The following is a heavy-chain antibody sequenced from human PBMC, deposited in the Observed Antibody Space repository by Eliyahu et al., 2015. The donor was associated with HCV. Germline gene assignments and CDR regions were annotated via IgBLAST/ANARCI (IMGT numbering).Heavy chain of an antibody. J-gene: IGHJ2*01. Sequence: QVQLVESGGGVVQPGRSLRLSCAASGFTFSSYGMHWVRQAPGKGLEWVAVISYDGSNKYYADSVKGRFTISRDNSKNTLYLQMNSLRAEDTAVYYCAKRPGEVGAPRSYWYFDLWGRGTLVTVSS. CDR2: ISYDGSNK. CDR1: GFTFSSYG. D-gene: IGHD1-26*01. V-gene: IGHV3-30*18. CDR3: AKRPGEVGAPRSYWYFDL.